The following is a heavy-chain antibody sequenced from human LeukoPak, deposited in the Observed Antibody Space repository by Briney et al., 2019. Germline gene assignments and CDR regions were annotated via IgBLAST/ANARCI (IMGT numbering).Heavy chain of an antibody. D-gene: IGHD3-22*01. J-gene: IGHJ4*02. CDR3: ASFRAYYDSSGYYYLPDY. Sequence: PSETLSLTCTVSGGSISSGGYYWSWIRQHPGKGLEWIGYIYYSGSTYYNPSLKSRVTISVVTSKNQFSLKLSSVTAADTAVYYCASFRAYYDSSGYYYLPDYWGQGTLVTVSS. CDR2: IYYSGST. CDR1: GGSISSGGYY. V-gene: IGHV4-31*03.